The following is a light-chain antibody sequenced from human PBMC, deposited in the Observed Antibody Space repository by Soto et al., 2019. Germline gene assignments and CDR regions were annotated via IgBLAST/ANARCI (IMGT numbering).Light chain of an antibody. CDR1: STNIGSNT. V-gene: IGLV1-44*01. Sequence: QSVLTQPPSASGTPGQRVTISCSGSSTNIGSNTVNWYQQLPGAAPKHLIYNNNQQPSGVPDRFSGSKSATSTSLAISGVQSDDEADYYCAAWDDSLNGLVFGTGTKVTVL. CDR3: AAWDDSLNGLV. CDR2: NNN. J-gene: IGLJ1*01.